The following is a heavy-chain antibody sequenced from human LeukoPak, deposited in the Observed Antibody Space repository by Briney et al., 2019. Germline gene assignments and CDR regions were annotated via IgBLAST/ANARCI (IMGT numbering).Heavy chain of an antibody. J-gene: IGHJ6*02. CDR2: ISSSGSTI. D-gene: IGHD2-2*01. Sequence: GGSLRLSCAASGFTFSSYAMSWVRQAPGKGLEWVSYISSSGSTIYYADSVKGRFTISRDNAKNSLYLQMNSLRAEDTAVYYCARDKEDIVVVPAASIYYYYGMDVWGQGTTVTVSS. CDR1: GFTFSSYA. V-gene: IGHV3-48*04. CDR3: ARDKEDIVVVPAASIYYYYGMDV.